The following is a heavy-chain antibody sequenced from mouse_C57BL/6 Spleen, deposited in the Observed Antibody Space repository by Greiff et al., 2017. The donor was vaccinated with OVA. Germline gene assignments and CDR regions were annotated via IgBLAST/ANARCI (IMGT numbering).Heavy chain of an antibody. CDR1: GYSITSGYD. Sequence: EVKLMESGPGMVKPSQSLSLTCTVTGYSITSGYDWHWIRHFPGNKLEWMGYISYSGSTNYNPSLKSRISITHDTSKNHFFLKLNSVTTEDTATYYCARGRITGGAWFAYWGQGTLVTVSA. CDR3: ARGRITGGAWFAY. J-gene: IGHJ3*01. V-gene: IGHV3-1*01. D-gene: IGHD2-4*01. CDR2: ISYSGST.